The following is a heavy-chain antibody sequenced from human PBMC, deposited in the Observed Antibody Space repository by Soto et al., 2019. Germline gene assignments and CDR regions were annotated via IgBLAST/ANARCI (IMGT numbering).Heavy chain of an antibody. J-gene: IGHJ4*02. CDR3: ARKQAGFFYGIDY. CDR1: GGSFNSGGYY. D-gene: IGHD3-3*01. V-gene: IGHV4-31*03. Sequence: ASETLSLTCTVSGGSFNSGGYYWSWIRQHPGKGLEWLGYIDHSGYTFYNPSLQSRIILSMDTSKNQFSLKLSSATAADTAVYFCARKQAGFFYGIDYWGKGTLVTVSS. CDR2: IDHSGYT.